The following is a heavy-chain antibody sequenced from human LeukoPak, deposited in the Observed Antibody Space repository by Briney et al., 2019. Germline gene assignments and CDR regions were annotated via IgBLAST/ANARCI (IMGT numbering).Heavy chain of an antibody. V-gene: IGHV3-23*01. CDR3: AKDVHRYNNPIHF. J-gene: IGHJ4*02. Sequence: GGSLRLSCAASGCTFSSYGMNWVRQAPGKGLEWVAAISGSGSGTYYPASVKRRFTIPSDNSQHTLYLQMNRLRAEDAAVFYCAKDVHRYNNPIHFWPQETLVPVSS. CDR1: GCTFSSYG. CDR2: ISGSGSGT. D-gene: IGHD5-24*01.